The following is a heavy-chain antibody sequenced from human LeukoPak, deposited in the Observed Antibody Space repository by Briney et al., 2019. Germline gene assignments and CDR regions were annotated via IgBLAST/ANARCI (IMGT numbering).Heavy chain of an antibody. CDR1: GFTFSSYG. V-gene: IGHV3-30*03. D-gene: IGHD4-17*01. Sequence: GGSLRLSCAASGFTFSSYGIHWVRQAPGKGLEWVAVISYDGSNNYYADSVKGRFTISRDNSKNTLYLQMNSLRAEDTALYHCARDRGMTTVTSVWFDPWGQGTLVTVSS. CDR2: ISYDGSNN. CDR3: ARDRGMTTVTSVWFDP. J-gene: IGHJ5*02.